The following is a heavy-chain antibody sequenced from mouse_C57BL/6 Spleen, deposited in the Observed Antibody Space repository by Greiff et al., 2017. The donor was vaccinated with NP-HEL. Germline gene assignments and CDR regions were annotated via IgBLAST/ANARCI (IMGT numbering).Heavy chain of an antibody. D-gene: IGHD1-1*01. V-gene: IGHV5-17*01. CDR1: GFTFSDYG. CDR2: ISSGSSTI. Sequence: EVKLVESGGGLVKPGGSLKLSCAASGFTFSDYGMHWVRQAPEKGLEWVAYISSGSSTIYYADTVKGRFTISRDNAKNTLCLQMTSLRSEDTAMYYCARTSYGTPMDYWGQGTSVTVSS. CDR3: ARTSYGTPMDY. J-gene: IGHJ4*01.